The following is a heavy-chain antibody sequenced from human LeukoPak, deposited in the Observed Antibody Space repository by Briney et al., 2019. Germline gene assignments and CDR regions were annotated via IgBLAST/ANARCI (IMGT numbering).Heavy chain of an antibody. Sequence: GGSLRLSCAASGFTFSSYAMSWVRQAPGKGLEWVSAISGSGGSTYYADSVKGRFTISRDNSKNTLYLQMYSLRAEDTATYYCAKDPVAGDYYCHGLDVWGQGTTVTVSS. CDR2: ISGSGGST. V-gene: IGHV3-23*01. CDR1: GFTFSSYA. CDR3: AKDPVAGDYYCHGLDV. J-gene: IGHJ6*02. D-gene: IGHD6-19*01.